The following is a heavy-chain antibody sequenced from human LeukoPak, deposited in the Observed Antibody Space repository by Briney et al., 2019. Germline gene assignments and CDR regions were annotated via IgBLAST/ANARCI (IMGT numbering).Heavy chain of an antibody. V-gene: IGHV4-34*01. D-gene: IGHD2-15*01. Sequence: SETLSLTCAVYGGSFSGYYWSWIRQPPGKGLEWIGEINHSGSTNYNPSLKSRVTIPVDTSKNQFSLKLSSVTAADTAVYYCARGRTSQDIVVVVAAMAYYFDYWGQGTLVTVSS. CDR1: GGSFSGYY. CDR2: INHSGST. CDR3: ARGRTSQDIVVVVAAMAYYFDY. J-gene: IGHJ4*02.